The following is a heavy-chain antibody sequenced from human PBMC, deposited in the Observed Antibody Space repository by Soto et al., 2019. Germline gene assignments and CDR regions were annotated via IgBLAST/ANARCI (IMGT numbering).Heavy chain of an antibody. V-gene: IGHV1-69*02. Sequence: QVQLVQSGAEVKKPGSSVKVSCTASEGTFNFYTINWGRQAPGQGLEWVGRVNPIVGMSNYGQKFQGRVFITADKSTTTASMSLTSLKSEDTAIYYSATSYGSGSTHFDSWGQGTLVTVSS. J-gene: IGHJ4*02. CDR3: ATSYGSGSTHFDS. CDR2: VNPIVGMS. CDR1: EGTFNFYT. D-gene: IGHD3-10*01.